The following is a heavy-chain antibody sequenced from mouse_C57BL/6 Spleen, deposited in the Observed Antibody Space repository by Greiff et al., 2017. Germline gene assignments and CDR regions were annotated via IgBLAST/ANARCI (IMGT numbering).Heavy chain of an antibody. CDR1: GYTFTSYG. Sequence: VQLKQSGAELVRPGSSVKMSCKTSGYTFTSYGLNWVKQRPGQGLEWIGYIYFGNGYTEYNEKFKGKATLTSDTSSSTAYMQLSSLTSEDSAIYFCARSTFLTTVVANPFAYWGQGTLVTVSA. CDR2: IYFGNGYT. D-gene: IGHD1-1*01. V-gene: IGHV1-58*01. J-gene: IGHJ3*01. CDR3: ARSTFLTTVVANPFAY.